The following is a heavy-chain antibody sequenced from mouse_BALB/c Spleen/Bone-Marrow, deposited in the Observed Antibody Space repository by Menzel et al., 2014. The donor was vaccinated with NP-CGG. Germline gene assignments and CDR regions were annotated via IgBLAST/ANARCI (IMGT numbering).Heavy chain of an antibody. Sequence: QVQLQQSGAELVKPGASVKLSCKASGYTFTSYYMCWVKQRPGQGLEWIGEINPSNGGTNFNEKFKSKATLTVDKSSSTAYMSLSSLASEYSAVDYCTRSPRAMDHWGQGTSVTVSS. CDR3: TRSPRAMDH. V-gene: IGHV1S81*02. J-gene: IGHJ4*01. CDR2: INPSNGGT. CDR1: GYTFTSYY.